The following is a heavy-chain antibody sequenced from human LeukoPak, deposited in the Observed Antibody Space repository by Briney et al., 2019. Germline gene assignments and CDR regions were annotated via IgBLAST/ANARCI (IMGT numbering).Heavy chain of an antibody. D-gene: IGHD6-19*01. CDR3: ARDKNPMYSSGWFDY. CDR1: GGSISSSSYY. V-gene: IGHV4-39*07. Sequence: PSETLSLTCTVSGGSISSSSYYWGWIRQPPGKGLEWIGSIYYSGSTYYNPSLKSRVTISVDTSKNQFSLKLSSVTAADTAVYYCARDKNPMYSSGWFDYWGQGTLVTVSS. J-gene: IGHJ4*02. CDR2: IYYSGST.